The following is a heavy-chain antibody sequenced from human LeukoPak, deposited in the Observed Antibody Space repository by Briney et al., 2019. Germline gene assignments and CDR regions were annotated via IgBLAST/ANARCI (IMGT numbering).Heavy chain of an antibody. CDR1: GYTFTSYY. CDR2: IIPIFGTA. Sequence: GASVKVSCKASGYTFTSYYMHWVRQAPGQGLEWMGGIIPIFGTANYAQKFQGRVTITADKSTSTAYMELSSLRSEDTAVYYCARLETSPAFYYYGSGRGWFDPWGQGTLVTVSS. CDR3: ARLETSPAFYYYGSGRGWFDP. V-gene: IGHV1-69*06. D-gene: IGHD3-10*01. J-gene: IGHJ5*02.